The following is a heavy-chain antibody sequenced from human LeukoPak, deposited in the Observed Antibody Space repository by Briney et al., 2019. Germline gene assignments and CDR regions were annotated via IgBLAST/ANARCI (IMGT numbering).Heavy chain of an antibody. CDR2: IIPIFGTA. CDR3: ARGYCSSTSCYYLDY. V-gene: IGHV1-69*05. J-gene: IGHJ4*02. Sequence: SVKVSCKASGGTCSSYAISWVRQAPGQGLEWMGGIIPIFGTANYAQKFQGRVTITTDESTSTAYMELSSLRSEDTAVYYCARGYCSSTSCYYLDYWGQGTLVTVSS. CDR1: GGTCSSYA. D-gene: IGHD2-2*01.